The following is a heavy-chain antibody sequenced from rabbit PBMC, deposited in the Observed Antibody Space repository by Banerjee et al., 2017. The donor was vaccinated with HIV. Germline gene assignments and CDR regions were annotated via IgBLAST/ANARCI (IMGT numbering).Heavy chain of an antibody. V-gene: IGHV1S45*01. CDR1: GFTISSSYW. J-gene: IGHJ4*01. D-gene: IGHD1-1*01. CDR2: IYGGSTGST. Sequence: QEQLVESGGGLVTPGESLTLTCTASGFTISSSYWICWVRQAPGKGLEWIACIYGGSTGSTHYASWAKGRFTISKTSSTTVALQMTSLTAADTATYFCARGAYSSSRGYFMGHFNLWGPGTLVTVS. CDR3: ARGAYSSSRGYFMGHFNL.